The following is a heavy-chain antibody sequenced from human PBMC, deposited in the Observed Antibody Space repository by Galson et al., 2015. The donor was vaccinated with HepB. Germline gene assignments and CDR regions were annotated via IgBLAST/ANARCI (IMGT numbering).Heavy chain of an antibody. V-gene: IGHV3-66*04. CDR3: ARRYSGSYGVVFDI. CDR2: IYSGGST. D-gene: IGHD1-26*01. J-gene: IGHJ3*02. Sequence: SLRLSCAASGFTFDDYAMHWVRQAPGKGLEWVSVIYSGGSTYYADSVKGRFTISRDNSKNTLYLQMNSLRAEDTAVYYCARRYSGSYGVVFDIWGQGTMVTVSS. CDR1: GFTFDDYA.